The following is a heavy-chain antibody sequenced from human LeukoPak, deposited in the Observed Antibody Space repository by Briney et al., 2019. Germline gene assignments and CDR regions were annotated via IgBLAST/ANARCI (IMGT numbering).Heavy chain of an antibody. CDR2: IYFSGST. V-gene: IGHV4-59*08. Sequence: PSETLSLTCAVSGASMSHYYWNWMRQPPGKGLEWIGYIYFSGSTSYNPSLKSRVTISIDASKSQFSLELTSVTAADTAVYYCGNTNYENFDYWGQGTLVTVSS. CDR1: GASMSHYY. D-gene: IGHD1-7*01. CDR3: GNTNYENFDY. J-gene: IGHJ4*02.